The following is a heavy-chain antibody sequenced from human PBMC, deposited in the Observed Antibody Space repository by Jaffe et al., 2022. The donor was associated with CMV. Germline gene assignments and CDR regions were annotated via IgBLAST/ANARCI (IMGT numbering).Heavy chain of an antibody. CDR1: GFTFSSYG. V-gene: IGHV3-33*08. D-gene: IGHD3-22*01. Sequence: QVQLVESGGGVVQPGRSLRLSCAASGFTFSSYGMHWVRQAPGKGLEWVAVIWYDGSNKYYADSVKGRFTISRDNSKNTLYLQMNSLRAEDTAVYYCARGTYYYDSSGYPYFDYWGQGTLVTVSS. J-gene: IGHJ4*02. CDR2: IWYDGSNK. CDR3: ARGTYYYDSSGYPYFDY.